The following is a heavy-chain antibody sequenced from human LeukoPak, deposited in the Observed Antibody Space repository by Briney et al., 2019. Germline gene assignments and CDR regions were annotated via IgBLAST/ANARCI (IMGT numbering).Heavy chain of an antibody. V-gene: IGHV1-2*02. J-gene: IGHJ4*02. CDR1: GYTFTGYY. CDR3: ARAAQVAGISYADY. D-gene: IGHD6-19*01. Sequence: GASVKVSCKASGYTFTGYYMHWVRQAPGQELEWMGWINPNSGGTNYAQKFQGRVTMTRDTSISTAYMELSRLRSDDTAVYYCARAAQVAGISYADYWGQGTLVTVSS. CDR2: INPNSGGT.